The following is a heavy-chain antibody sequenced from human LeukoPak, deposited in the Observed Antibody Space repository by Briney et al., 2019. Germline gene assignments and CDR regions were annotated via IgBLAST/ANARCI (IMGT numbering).Heavy chain of an antibody. CDR3: ARLSSTTVSDY. CDR2: IYYSGST. CDR1: GGSISSGGYY. J-gene: IGHJ4*02. V-gene: IGHV4-31*03. Sequence: SETLSLTCTVSGGSISSGGYYWSWIRQHPGKGLEWIGYIYYSGSTYYNPSLKSRVTISVDTSKNQFSLKLSSVTAADTAVYYCARLSSTTVSDYWGQGTLVTVSS. D-gene: IGHD4-11*01.